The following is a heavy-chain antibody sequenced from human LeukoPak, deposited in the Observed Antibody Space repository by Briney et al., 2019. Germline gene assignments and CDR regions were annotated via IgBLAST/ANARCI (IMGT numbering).Heavy chain of an antibody. Sequence: SETLSLTCTVSGGSITSTTYYWGWVRQPPGRGLEWIGTIYYTGTTYYSPSLKSRLSISLDTSKIQFSLKLSSVTASDTAIYYCATDTEGGAFDIWGQGTVVTVSS. CDR2: IYYTGTT. CDR1: GGSITSTTYY. CDR3: ATDTEGGAFDI. J-gene: IGHJ3*02. V-gene: IGHV4-39*01.